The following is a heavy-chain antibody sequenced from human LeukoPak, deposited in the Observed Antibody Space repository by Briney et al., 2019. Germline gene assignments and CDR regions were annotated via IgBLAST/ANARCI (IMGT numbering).Heavy chain of an antibody. CDR2: TNGDGSDT. J-gene: IGHJ4*02. V-gene: IGHV3-74*01. D-gene: IGHD3-3*02. Sequence: SGGSLRLSCAASGFTFSSYWMNWVRQAPGKGLVWVSRTNGDGSDTSYADSVKGRFTISRDNSKNTLYLQMNSLRAEDTAVYYCARAFSRDVDYWGQGTLVTVSS. CDR1: GFTFSSYW. CDR3: ARAFSRDVDY.